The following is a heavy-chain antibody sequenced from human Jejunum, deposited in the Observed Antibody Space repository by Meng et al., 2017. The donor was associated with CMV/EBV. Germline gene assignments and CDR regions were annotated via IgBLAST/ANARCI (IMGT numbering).Heavy chain of an antibody. CDR2: ISAYNGNT. V-gene: IGHV1-18*01. CDR1: TSYG. CDR3: ARDRSSFIVVVPAAIDY. J-gene: IGHJ4*02. D-gene: IGHD2-2*02. Sequence: TSYGISWVRQAPGQGLEWMGWISAYNGNTNYAQKLQGRVTMTTDTSTSTAYMELRSLRSDDTAVYYCARDRSSFIVVVPAAIDYWGQGTLVTVSS.